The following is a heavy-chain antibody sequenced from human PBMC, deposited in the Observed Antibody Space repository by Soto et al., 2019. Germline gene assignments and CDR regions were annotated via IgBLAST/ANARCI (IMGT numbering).Heavy chain of an antibody. CDR2: IYPGDSDT. CDR1: GYSFTSYW. J-gene: IGHJ4*02. CDR3: ARLLGSGYSYGYVYEFDY. V-gene: IGHV5-51*01. Sequence: GESLKISCKGSGYSFTSYWIGWVRQMPGKGLEWMGIIYPGDSDTRYSPSFQGQVTISADKSISTAYLQWSSLKASDTAMYYCARLLGSGYSYGYVYEFDYWGQGTLVTVSS. D-gene: IGHD5-18*01.